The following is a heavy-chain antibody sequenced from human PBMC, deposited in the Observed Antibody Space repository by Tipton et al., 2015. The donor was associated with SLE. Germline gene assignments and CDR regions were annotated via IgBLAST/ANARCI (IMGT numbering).Heavy chain of an antibody. CDR3: ARGDCSSTSCLDY. V-gene: IGHV4-61*09. CDR1: GGSISSGSYY. CDR2: IYTSGST. Sequence: TLSLTCTVSGGSISSGSYYWSWIRQPAGKGLEWIGYIYTSGSTNYNPSLKSRVTISVDTSKNQFSLKLSSVTAADTAVCYCARGDCSSTSCLDYWGQGTLVTVSS. D-gene: IGHD2-2*01. J-gene: IGHJ4*02.